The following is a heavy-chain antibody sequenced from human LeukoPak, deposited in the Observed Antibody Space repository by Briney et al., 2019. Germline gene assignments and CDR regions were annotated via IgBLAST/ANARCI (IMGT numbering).Heavy chain of an antibody. Sequence: GGSLRLSCAASGFTFSSYSMNWVRQAPGKGLEWVSSISSSSSYIYYADSVKGRFTISRDNAKNSLYLQMNSLRAEDTAVYYCARDSSSTSMDNWFDPWGQGTLVTVSS. J-gene: IGHJ5*02. CDR3: ARDSSSTSMDNWFDP. CDR1: GFTFSSYS. CDR2: ISSSSSYI. D-gene: IGHD2-2*01. V-gene: IGHV3-21*01.